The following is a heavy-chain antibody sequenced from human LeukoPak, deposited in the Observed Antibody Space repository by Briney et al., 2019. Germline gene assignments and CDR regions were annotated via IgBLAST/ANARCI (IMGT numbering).Heavy chain of an antibody. CDR3: ARLRVATGYYYYVDV. V-gene: IGHV4-61*02. CDR1: GGSISSGSYY. Sequence: PSETLSLTCTVSGGSISSGSYYWSWIRQPAGKGLEWIGRIYTSGSTNYNSSLKSRVTISVDTSKNQFSLKLSSVTAADTAVHYCARLRVATGYYYYVDVWGKGTTVTVSS. CDR2: IYTSGST. J-gene: IGHJ6*03. D-gene: IGHD7-27*01.